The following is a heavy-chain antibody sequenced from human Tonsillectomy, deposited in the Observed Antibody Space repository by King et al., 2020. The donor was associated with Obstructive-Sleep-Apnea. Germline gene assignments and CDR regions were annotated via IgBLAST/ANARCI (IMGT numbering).Heavy chain of an antibody. D-gene: IGHD1-1*01. Sequence: QLVQSGGGLVQPGGSLRLSCAASRFTFSNYWMNWVRQAPGQGREWVANIKQDGSEKYYVDSVKGRFTISRDNAKNSLYLQMNSLRAEDTAVYFCARAYTTYFDYWGQGTLVTVSS. J-gene: IGHJ4*02. V-gene: IGHV3-7*01. CDR2: IKQDGSEK. CDR3: ARAYTTYFDY. CDR1: RFTFSNYW.